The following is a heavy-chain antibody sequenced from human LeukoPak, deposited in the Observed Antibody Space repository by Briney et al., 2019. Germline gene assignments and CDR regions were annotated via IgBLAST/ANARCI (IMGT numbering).Heavy chain of an antibody. CDR3: ARVALPGVYYFDY. CDR1: GGSISSSSYY. CDR2: IYYSGST. J-gene: IGHJ4*02. V-gene: IGHV4-39*07. Sequence: TSSETLSLTCTVSGGSISSSSYYWGWIRQPPGKGLEWIGSIYYSGSTYYNPSLKSRVTISVDTSKNQFSLKLSSVTAADTAVYYCARVALPGVYYFDYWGQGTLVTVSS. D-gene: IGHD2-8*01.